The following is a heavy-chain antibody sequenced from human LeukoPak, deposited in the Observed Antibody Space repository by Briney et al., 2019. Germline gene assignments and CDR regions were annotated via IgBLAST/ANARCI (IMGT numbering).Heavy chain of an antibody. V-gene: IGHV3-7*01. Sequence: GGSLRLSCAASGFTFSTYWMTWVRQTPGKGLEWVANIKEGGSEKYYVDSVKGRFTISRDNAKNSLYLQMNSLRAEDTAVYYCARNPELGSDSTGYRAFDIWGQGIMVTVSS. D-gene: IGHD3-22*01. CDR3: ARNPELGSDSTGYRAFDI. CDR2: IKEGGSEK. CDR1: GFTFSTYW. J-gene: IGHJ3*02.